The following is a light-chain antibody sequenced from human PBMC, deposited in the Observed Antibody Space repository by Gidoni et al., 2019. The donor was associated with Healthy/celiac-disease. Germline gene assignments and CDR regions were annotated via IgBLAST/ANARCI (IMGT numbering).Light chain of an antibody. CDR3: QQYYSTPYT. CDR2: WAS. CDR1: QSVLYSSNNKNY. Sequence: IVLTHLPDSLPLSLGERATINCKSSQSVLYSSNNKNYLAWYQQKPGQPPKLLIYWASTRESGVTNRFSGGGSGTDFTLPIGSLQAGDVAVYYCQQYYSTPYTFGQGTKLEIK. V-gene: IGKV4-1*01. J-gene: IGKJ2*01.